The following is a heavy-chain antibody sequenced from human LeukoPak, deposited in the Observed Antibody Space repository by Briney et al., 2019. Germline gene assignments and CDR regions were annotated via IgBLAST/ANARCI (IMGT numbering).Heavy chain of an antibody. CDR3: ARSSSLLLQGYYFDY. Sequence: SETLSLTCTLAAASISSGSYYWSWIRQPAGKGLEWIGRIYTSGSTNYNPSLKSRVTISVDTSKNQFSLKLSSVTAADTAVYYCARSSSLLLQGYYFDYWGQGTLVTVSS. J-gene: IGHJ4*02. CDR1: AASISSGSYY. D-gene: IGHD3-22*01. CDR2: IYTSGST. V-gene: IGHV4-61*02.